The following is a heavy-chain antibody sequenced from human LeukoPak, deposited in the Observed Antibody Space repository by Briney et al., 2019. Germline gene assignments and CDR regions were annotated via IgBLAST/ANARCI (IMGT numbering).Heavy chain of an antibody. CDR2: INHSGST. CDR1: GGSFSGYY. Sequence: PSETLSLTCAVYGGSFSGYYWSWIRQPPGKGLEWIGEINHSGSTNYNPSLKSRVTISVDTSKNQFSLKLSSVTAADTAVYYCARGSNILWFGEISLRGAFDIWGQGTMVTVSS. V-gene: IGHV4-34*01. J-gene: IGHJ3*02. D-gene: IGHD3-10*01. CDR3: ARGSNILWFGEISLRGAFDI.